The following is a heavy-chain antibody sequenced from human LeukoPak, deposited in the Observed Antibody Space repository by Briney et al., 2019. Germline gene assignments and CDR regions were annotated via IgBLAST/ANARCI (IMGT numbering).Heavy chain of an antibody. CDR2: ISSSGSTI. V-gene: IGHV3-11*01. D-gene: IGHD3-10*01. Sequence: GGSLRLSCAASGFTFSDYYMSWIRQAPGKGLEWVSCISSSGSTIYYADSVKGRFTISRDNAKNSLYLQMNSLRAEDTAVYYCAREAVTPYYGMDVWGQGTTVTVSS. CDR3: AREAVTPYYGMDV. CDR1: GFTFSDYY. J-gene: IGHJ6*02.